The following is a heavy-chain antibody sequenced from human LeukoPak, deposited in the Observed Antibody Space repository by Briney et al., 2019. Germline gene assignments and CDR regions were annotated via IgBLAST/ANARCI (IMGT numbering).Heavy chain of an antibody. CDR1: GRSISSYY. V-gene: IGHV4-59*08. D-gene: IGHD6-19*01. J-gene: IGHJ4*02. Sequence: SETLSLTCTVSGRSISSYYWSWIRQSPGKGLEWIGYIYYSGSTSYNPSLKSRVTISVDTSKNQFSLKLSSVTAADTAVYYCARGFRQWLPTGWWNYFDYWGQGTLVTVSS. CDR2: IYYSGST. CDR3: ARGFRQWLPTGWWNYFDY.